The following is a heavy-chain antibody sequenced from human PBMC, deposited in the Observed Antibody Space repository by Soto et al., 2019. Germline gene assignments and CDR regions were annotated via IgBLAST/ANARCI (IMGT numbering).Heavy chain of an antibody. CDR3: ARRDCSGGSCYPARYFDL. V-gene: IGHV4-39*01. Sequence: SETLSLTCTVSGGSISSSSYYLGWIRQPPGKGLEWIGSIYYSGSTYYNPSLKSRVTISVDTSKNQFSLKLSSVTAADTAVYYCARRDCSGGSCYPARYFDLWGRGTLVTVSS. D-gene: IGHD2-15*01. J-gene: IGHJ2*01. CDR2: IYYSGST. CDR1: GGSISSSSYY.